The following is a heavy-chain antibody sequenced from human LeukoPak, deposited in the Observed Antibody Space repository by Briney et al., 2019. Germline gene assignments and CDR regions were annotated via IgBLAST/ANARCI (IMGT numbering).Heavy chain of an antibody. J-gene: IGHJ5*01. CDR1: GYTFTSYA. Sequence: GASVKVSCKASGYTFTSYAMNWVRQAPGQGLEWMGWINTNTGNPTYAQGFTGRFVFSLDTSVSTAYLQISSLKAEDTAVYYCARDQGLVVAVGASWFDSWGQGTLVTVSS. V-gene: IGHV7-4-1*02. CDR2: INTNTGNP. CDR3: ARDQGLVVAVGASWFDS. D-gene: IGHD6-19*01.